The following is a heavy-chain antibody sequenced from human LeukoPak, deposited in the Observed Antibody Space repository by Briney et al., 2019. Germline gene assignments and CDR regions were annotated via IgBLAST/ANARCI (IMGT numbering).Heavy chain of an antibody. CDR2: IYYSGST. CDR1: GGSISSYY. V-gene: IGHV4-59*01. CDR3: ARGLLDGYTHPAAFDI. D-gene: IGHD5-24*01. Sequence: SETLSLTCTVSGGSISSYYWSWIRQPPGRGLEWIGYIYYSGSTNYNPSLKSRVTISVDTSKNQFSLKLSSVTAADTAVYYCARGLLDGYTHPAAFDIWGQGTMVTVSS. J-gene: IGHJ3*02.